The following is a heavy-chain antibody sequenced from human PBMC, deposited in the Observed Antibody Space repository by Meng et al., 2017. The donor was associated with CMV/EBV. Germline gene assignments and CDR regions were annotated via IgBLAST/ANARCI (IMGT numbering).Heavy chain of an antibody. J-gene: IGHJ5*02. CDR2: IYTSGST. V-gene: IGHV4-4*07. CDR1: GGSISSYY. CDR3: ARSMVVAGDWFDP. D-gene: IGHD2-15*01. Sequence: QVRLQASGPGLGTPPETLSLPCTVSGGSISSYYWSWIRQPAGKGLEWIGRIYTSGSTNYNPSLKSRVTMSVDTSKNQFSLKLSSVTAADTAVYYCARSMVVAGDWFDPWGQGTLVTVSS.